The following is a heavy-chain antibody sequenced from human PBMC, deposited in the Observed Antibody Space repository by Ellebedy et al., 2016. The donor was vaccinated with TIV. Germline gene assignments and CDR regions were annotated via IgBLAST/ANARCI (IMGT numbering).Heavy chain of an antibody. Sequence: ASVKVSCXASGYTFTGYYMNWVRQAPGQGLEWMGWINPHSGGTNYAQKFQGRFTMTRDTSISTGHMELSRLTSDDTAVYYCARGINDYIWGTKCGASGIWGQGTMVTVSS. D-gene: IGHD3-16*01. CDR2: INPHSGGT. CDR1: GYTFTGYY. J-gene: IGHJ3*02. V-gene: IGHV1-2*02. CDR3: ARGINDYIWGTKCGASGI.